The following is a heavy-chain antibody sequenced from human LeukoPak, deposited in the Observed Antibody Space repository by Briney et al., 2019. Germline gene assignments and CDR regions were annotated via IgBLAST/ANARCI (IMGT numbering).Heavy chain of an antibody. D-gene: IGHD3-22*01. V-gene: IGHV3-53*01. CDR2: IYTGGNT. CDR3: ARGDDSGYYDYFDY. J-gene: IGHJ4*02. Sequence: PGGSLRLSCAASRFTVDSNYLSWVRQAPGKGPEWVSTIYTGGNTYYAASVKGRFTISRDFSKNTVFLHMNSLRAEDTAMYYCARGDDSGYYDYFDYWGQGALVTVSS. CDR1: RFTVDSNY.